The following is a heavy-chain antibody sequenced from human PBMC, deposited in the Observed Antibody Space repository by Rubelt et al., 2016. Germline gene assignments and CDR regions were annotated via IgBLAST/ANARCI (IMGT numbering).Heavy chain of an antibody. Sequence: EWVSAISSSGDSTYYVDSVKGRFTISRDNSKNTLYLQMNSLRAGDTAVYYCARDREIQYSSSWYYYYYGMDVWGQGTTVTVTS. J-gene: IGHJ6*02. CDR3: ARDREIQYSSSWYYYYYGMDV. V-gene: IGHV3-NL1*01. D-gene: IGHD6-13*01. CDR2: ISSSGDST.